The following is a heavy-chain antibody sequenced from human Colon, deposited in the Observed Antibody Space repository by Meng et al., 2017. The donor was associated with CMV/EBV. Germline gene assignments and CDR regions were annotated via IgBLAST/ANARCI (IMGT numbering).Heavy chain of an antibody. V-gene: IGHV3-21*01. J-gene: IGHJ6*02. CDR2: ISSSSDYI. CDR3: ARGSIGYYGLDV. Sequence: GGSLRLSCAVSGFTFSTYWMHWVRQAPGKGLEWVSSISSSSDYIWYADSVKGRFTISRDNAKNSLYLQMNSLRAEDTAAYYCARGSIGYYGLDVWGQGTTVTVSS. CDR1: GFTFSTYW.